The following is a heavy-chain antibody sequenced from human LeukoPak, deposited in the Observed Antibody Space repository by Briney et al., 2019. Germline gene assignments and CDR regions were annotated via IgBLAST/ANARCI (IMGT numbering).Heavy chain of an antibody. V-gene: IGHV3-21*01. D-gene: IGHD1-26*01. Sequence: GGSLRLSCAASGFTFSSYSMNWVRQAPGKGLEWVSSISSSSSYIYYADSVKGRFTISRDNAKNSLYLQMNSLRAEDTAVYYCARGEVGAMFVDYWGQGTLVTVSS. J-gene: IGHJ4*02. CDR2: ISSSSSYI. CDR1: GFTFSSYS. CDR3: ARGEVGAMFVDY.